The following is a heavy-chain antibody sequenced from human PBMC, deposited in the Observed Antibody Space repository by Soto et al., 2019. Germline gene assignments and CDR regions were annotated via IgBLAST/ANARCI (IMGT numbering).Heavy chain of an antibody. CDR2: INHSGST. CDR1: GGSFSGYY. V-gene: IGHV4-34*01. J-gene: IGHJ4*02. Sequence: SETLSLTCAVYGGSFSGYYWSWIRQPPGKGLEWIGEINHSGSTNYNPSLKSRVTISVDTSKNQFSLKLSSVTAADTAVYYCARGVGVLLWFGESYDFDYWGQGTLVT. CDR3: ARGVGVLLWFGESYDFDY. D-gene: IGHD3-10*01.